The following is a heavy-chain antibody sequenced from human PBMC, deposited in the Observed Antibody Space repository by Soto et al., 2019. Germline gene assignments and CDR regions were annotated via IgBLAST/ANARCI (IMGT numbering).Heavy chain of an antibody. CDR2: ISGTGGST. CDR1: GFTFSSYA. V-gene: IGHV3-23*01. Sequence: GGSLRLSCAASGFTFSSYAMSWVRQAPGKGLEWVSTISGTGGSTYYPDSVKGRFTISRDNSKNTVYLQMKSLRAEDAAVYYCAKEMNCGYYMFEYWGKGTLVTVS. CDR3: AKEMNCGYYMFEY. J-gene: IGHJ4*02. D-gene: IGHD3-22*01.